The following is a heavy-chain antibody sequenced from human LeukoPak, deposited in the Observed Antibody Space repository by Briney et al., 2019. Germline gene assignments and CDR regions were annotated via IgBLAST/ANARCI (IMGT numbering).Heavy chain of an antibody. CDR1: GASISSYF. J-gene: IGHJ4*02. CDR3: ARSKPYSGYFDY. Sequence: SETLSLTCAVAGASISSYFWSWIRQPPGKGLEYIGYIGYSGSTNYNPSLKSRVTISVDTSKNQFSLKLTSVTAADTAVYYCARSKPYSGYFDYWGQGTLVPVSS. V-gene: IGHV4-59*08. D-gene: IGHD4-11*01. CDR2: IGYSGST.